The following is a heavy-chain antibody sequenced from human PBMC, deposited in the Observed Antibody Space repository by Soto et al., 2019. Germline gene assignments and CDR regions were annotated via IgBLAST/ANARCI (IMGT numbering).Heavy chain of an antibody. CDR2: INPSGGST. J-gene: IGHJ6*02. Sequence: QVQLVQSGAEVKKPGASVKVSCKASGYTFTSYYMHWVRQAPGQGLEWMGIINPSGGSTSYAQKFRGRITMTRDTSTSTVYMELSSLRSEDTAVYYCARFDDSYYYDSIGYRYYYYGMDGWGQGTTVTVSS. CDR1: GYTFTSYY. V-gene: IGHV1-46*01. D-gene: IGHD3-22*01. CDR3: ARFDDSYYYDSIGYRYYYYGMDG.